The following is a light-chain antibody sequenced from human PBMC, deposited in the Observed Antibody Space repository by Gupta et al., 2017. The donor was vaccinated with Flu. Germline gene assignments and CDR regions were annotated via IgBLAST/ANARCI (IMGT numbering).Light chain of an antibody. V-gene: IGLV4-69*01. Sequence: AIEWTEPKPEKGPRYLRKLNRDGSHFKGDGSPDRFSGSSSGAERYLTISSLQSEDEAYYYCQTWGTDIRGFGGGTKLTVL. CDR2: LNRDGSH. CDR1: A. CDR3: QTWGTDIRG. J-gene: IGLJ3*02.